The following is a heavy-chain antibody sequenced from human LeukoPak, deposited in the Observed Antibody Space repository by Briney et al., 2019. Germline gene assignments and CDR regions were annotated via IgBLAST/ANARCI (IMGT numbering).Heavy chain of an antibody. Sequence: SVPTLVNPTQTLTLTCTFAGFSLSTSGVCVSWIRQAPGKALEWLARIDWDDDKYYSTSLTTRLTISKDTSKNQVVLTMTTVDAVDTATYYCVRIRVLPGNLGLFEPWGKGTLVTVSS. J-gene: IGHJ5*02. D-gene: IGHD1-14*01. V-gene: IGHV2-70*11. CDR3: VRIRVLPGNLGLFEP. CDR2: IDWDDDK. CDR1: GFSLSTSGVC.